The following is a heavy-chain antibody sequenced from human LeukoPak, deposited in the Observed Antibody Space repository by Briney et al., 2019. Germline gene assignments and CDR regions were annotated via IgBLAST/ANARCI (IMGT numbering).Heavy chain of an antibody. CDR3: ARDGTGRRALALDY. V-gene: IGHV4-30-2*01. Sequence: PSQTLSLTCAVSGGSISSGGYSWSWIRQPPGKGLEWIGYIYHSGSTYYNPSLKSRVTISVDRSKNQFSLKLSSVTAADTAVYYCARDGTGRRALALDYWGQGTLVTVSS. CDR1: GGSISSGGYS. CDR2: IYHSGST. D-gene: IGHD1-26*01. J-gene: IGHJ4*02.